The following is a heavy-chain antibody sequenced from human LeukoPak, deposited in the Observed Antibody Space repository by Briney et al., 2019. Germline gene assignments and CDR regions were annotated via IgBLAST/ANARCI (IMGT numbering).Heavy chain of an antibody. CDR2: ICYSGST. CDR3: ARPNLLEMATIDY. V-gene: IGHV4-39*01. Sequence: SETLSLTCTVSGGSISSSSYYWGWIRQPPGKGLEWIGSICYSGSTYYNPSLKSRVTISVDTSKNQFSLKLSSVTAADTAVYYCARPNLLEMATIDYWGQGTLVTVSS. D-gene: IGHD5-24*01. J-gene: IGHJ4*02. CDR1: GGSISSSSYY.